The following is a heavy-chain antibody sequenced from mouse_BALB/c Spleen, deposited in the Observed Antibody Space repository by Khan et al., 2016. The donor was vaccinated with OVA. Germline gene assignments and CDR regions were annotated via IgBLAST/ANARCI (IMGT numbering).Heavy chain of an antibody. CDR2: ISSGGDYT. Sequence: EVQGVESGGDLVKPGGSLKFSCAASGFTFSSYSMSWVRQTPDKRLEWVATISSGGDYTYYSDTVKGRFTISRDNAKNTLYLQMSSLKSEDTAMYYCASHLTGSFAYWGQGTLVTVSA. CDR1: GFTFSSYS. V-gene: IGHV5-6*01. J-gene: IGHJ3*01. CDR3: ASHLTGSFAY. D-gene: IGHD4-1*01.